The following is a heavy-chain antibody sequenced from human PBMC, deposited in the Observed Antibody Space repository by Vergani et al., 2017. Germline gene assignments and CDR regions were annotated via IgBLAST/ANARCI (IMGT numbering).Heavy chain of an antibody. CDR1: GYTFSNYY. CDR3: ARGEYGILTGYRY. Sequence: QVQVVQSGAEVKKSGASVKVSCKTSGYTFSNYYMHWVRPAPGQGLEWMGIINPSGGHTNYAQKFQGRVTMTRDTSTSTVYMELSSLRSEDTAIYYCARGEYGILTGYRYWGQGTLVTVSA. D-gene: IGHD3-9*01. CDR2: INPSGGHT. J-gene: IGHJ4*02. V-gene: IGHV1-46*03.